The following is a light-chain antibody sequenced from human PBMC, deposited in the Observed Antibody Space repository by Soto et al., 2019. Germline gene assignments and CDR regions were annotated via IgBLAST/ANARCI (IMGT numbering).Light chain of an antibody. CDR1: QSISSW. CDR3: QQYNDYIT. Sequence: DIQMTQSPSTLSASVGDRVTITCRASQSISSWLAWYQQKPGKAPKLLIYDASSLESGVPSRFSGSGSGTEFTLTISSLQPDDSATYYCQQYNDYITFGQGTRLEIK. V-gene: IGKV1-5*01. CDR2: DAS. J-gene: IGKJ5*01.